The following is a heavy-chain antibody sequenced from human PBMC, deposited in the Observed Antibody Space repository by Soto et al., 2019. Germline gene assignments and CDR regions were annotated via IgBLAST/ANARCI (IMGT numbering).Heavy chain of an antibody. V-gene: IGHV1-8*01. CDR1: GYTFTSYD. D-gene: IGHD2-2*01. CDR2: MNPNSGNT. Sequence: ASVKVSCKASGYTFTSYDINWVRQATGQGLEWMGWMNPNSGNTGYAQKFQGRVTMTRNTSISTAYMELSSLRSEDTAVYYCARAPLEICSSTSCHLSVNWFDTWGQGTLVTVSS. J-gene: IGHJ5*02. CDR3: ARAPLEICSSTSCHLSVNWFDT.